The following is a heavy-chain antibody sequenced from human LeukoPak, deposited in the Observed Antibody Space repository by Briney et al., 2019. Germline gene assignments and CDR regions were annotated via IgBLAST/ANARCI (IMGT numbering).Heavy chain of an antibody. CDR3: ARVPRLYCSSTSCYYYYYYMDV. D-gene: IGHD2-2*01. V-gene: IGHV4-39*07. Sequence: PSETLSLTCTVSGGSISSSSYYWGWLRQPPGTGLEWIGSIYYSGSTYYNPSLKSRVTISVDASKNQFSLKLSSVTAADTAVYYCARVPRLYCSSTSCYYYYYYMDVWGKGTTVTVSS. CDR2: IYYSGST. CDR1: GGSISSSSYY. J-gene: IGHJ6*03.